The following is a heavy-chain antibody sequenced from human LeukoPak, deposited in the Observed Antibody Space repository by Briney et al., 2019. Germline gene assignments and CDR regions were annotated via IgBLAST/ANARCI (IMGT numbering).Heavy chain of an antibody. D-gene: IGHD3-10*01. CDR1: GYPFNNYD. V-gene: IGHV1-8*01. CDR2: MNPHSGKT. CDR3: ARDSELIYYGSGSYSY. J-gene: IGHJ4*02. Sequence: GASVKVSCKASGYPFNNYDINWVRQATGQGLEWMGWMNPHSGKTGYAQNFQGRVTMTRDTSISTAYMELSRLRSDDTAVYYCARDSELIYYGSGSYSYWGQGTLVTVSS.